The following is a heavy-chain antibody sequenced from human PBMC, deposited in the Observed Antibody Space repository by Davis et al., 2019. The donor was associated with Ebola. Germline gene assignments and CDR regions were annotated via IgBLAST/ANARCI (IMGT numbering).Heavy chain of an antibody. V-gene: IGHV1-69*02. CDR1: GGTFSSYT. J-gene: IGHJ4*02. Sequence: SVKVSCKASGGTFSSYTISWVRQAPGQGLEWMGRIIPILGIANYAQKFQGRVTITADKSTSTAYMELRSLRSDDTAVYYCATHWVGGWNDPFDYWGQGTLVTVSS. CDR2: IIPILGIA. CDR3: ATHWVGGWNDPFDY. D-gene: IGHD1-1*01.